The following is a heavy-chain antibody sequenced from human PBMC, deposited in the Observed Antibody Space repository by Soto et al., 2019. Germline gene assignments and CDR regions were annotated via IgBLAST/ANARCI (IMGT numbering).Heavy chain of an antibody. Sequence: QVQLQESGPGLVKPSGTLSLTCAVSGDSISTSYWWGWVRQPPERGLEWIGEVSQSGRTNYNPSLRDRVTISLDKSKNQLSLSLTSVTAADTAVYYCATNNDYRLRHWGQGTLVTVS. J-gene: IGHJ4*02. CDR2: VSQSGRT. V-gene: IGHV4-4*02. CDR3: ATNNDYRLRH. CDR1: GDSISTSYW. D-gene: IGHD3-16*02.